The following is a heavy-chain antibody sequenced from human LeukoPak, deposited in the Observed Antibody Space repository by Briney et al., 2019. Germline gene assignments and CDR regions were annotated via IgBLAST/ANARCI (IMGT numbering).Heavy chain of an antibody. Sequence: GGSLRLSCAASGFTFGSYSMNWVRQAPEKGLEWVSSISSSSSYIYYADSVKGRFTISRDNAKNSLYLQMNSLRAEDTAVYYCARDGGDYFDYWGQGTLVTVSS. J-gene: IGHJ4*02. D-gene: IGHD2-21*01. V-gene: IGHV3-21*01. CDR1: GFTFGSYS. CDR2: ISSSSSYI. CDR3: ARDGGDYFDY.